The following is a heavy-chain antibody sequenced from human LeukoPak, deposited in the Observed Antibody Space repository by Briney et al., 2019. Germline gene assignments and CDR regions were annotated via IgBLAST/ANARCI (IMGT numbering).Heavy chain of an antibody. J-gene: IGHJ3*02. V-gene: IGHV1-46*03. D-gene: IGHD4-17*01. Sequence: GASVKVSCKASGYTFTSYDINWVRQATGQGLEWMGWMNPSGGSTSYAQKFQGRVTMTRDTSTSTVYMELSSLRSEDTAVYYCARNDDYGDPRAFDIWGQGTMVTVSS. CDR1: GYTFTSYD. CDR3: ARNDDYGDPRAFDI. CDR2: MNPSGGST.